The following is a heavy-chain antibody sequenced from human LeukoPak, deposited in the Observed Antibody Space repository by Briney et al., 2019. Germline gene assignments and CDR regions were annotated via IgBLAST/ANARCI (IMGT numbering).Heavy chain of an antibody. Sequence: ASVKVSCKASGYTFTSYGISWVRQAPGQGLEWMGWISAYNGNTNYAQKLQGRDTMTTDTSTSTAYMELRSLRSDDTAVYYCARDLRSGSPDDAFDIWGQGTMVTVSS. CDR3: ARDLRSGSPDDAFDI. J-gene: IGHJ3*02. D-gene: IGHD3-22*01. CDR1: GYTFTSYG. V-gene: IGHV1-18*01. CDR2: ISAYNGNT.